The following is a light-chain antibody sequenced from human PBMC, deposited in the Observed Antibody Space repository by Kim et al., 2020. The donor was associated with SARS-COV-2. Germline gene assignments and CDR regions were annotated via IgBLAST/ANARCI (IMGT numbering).Light chain of an antibody. CDR2: GAS. J-gene: IGKJ1*01. CDR1: QDIANS. V-gene: IGKV1-27*01. CDR3: QKYNSDPWT. Sequence: DIQMTQSPSSLSASVGDRVTITCRASQDIANSLAWYQQKPGTVPKVLIYGASTLQSGVPSRFSGSGSGTEFTLTIGSLQTEDVATYYCQKYNSDPWTFGPGTKVDIK.